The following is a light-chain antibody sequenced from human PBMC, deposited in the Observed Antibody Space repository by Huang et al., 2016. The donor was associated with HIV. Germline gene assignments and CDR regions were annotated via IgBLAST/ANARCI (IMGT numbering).Light chain of an antibody. CDR2: GAS. CDR3: QQYDSSQGIS. J-gene: IGKJ5*01. Sequence: EIVLTQSPDTLSLSPGERATVSCRVSQTIKNIYLAWYQQKPGQGPRLLIYGASSRATDIPDRFSGSGSGTDFTLTINRLEPEDFAVYYCQQYDSSQGISCGQGTRLEMK. CDR1: QTIKNIY. V-gene: IGKV3-20*01.